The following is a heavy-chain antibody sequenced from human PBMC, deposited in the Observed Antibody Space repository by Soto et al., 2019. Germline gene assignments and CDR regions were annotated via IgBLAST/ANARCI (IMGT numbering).Heavy chain of an antibody. CDR2: VNAGDGSA. V-gene: IGHV1-46*01. D-gene: IGHD3-22*01. Sequence: QVQLVQSGAEVTEPGASVKVSCKTSGFTFTLHYIHWVRQAPGQRLEWVGMVNAGDGSATYAREFRDKVAMTWDTSTSTVYLDLKSLTSEDTAIYYCARERDSFDYWGQGTLVSVSP. CDR3: ARERDSFDY. CDR1: GFTFTLHY. J-gene: IGHJ4*02.